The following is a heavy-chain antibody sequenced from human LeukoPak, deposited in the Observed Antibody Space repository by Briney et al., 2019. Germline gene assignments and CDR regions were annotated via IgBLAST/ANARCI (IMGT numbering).Heavy chain of an antibody. CDR3: ARTAARRFDY. CDR2: INPTGGSS. Sequence: ASVKVSCKASGYTFPSYFMHWVRQAPGQGLEWMGIINPTGGSSTYAQKFQGRVTMTRDTSTSTVYMELSSLRSDDTAVYYCARTAARRFDYWGQGTLVTVSS. CDR1: GYTFPSYF. V-gene: IGHV1-46*01. D-gene: IGHD6-6*01. J-gene: IGHJ4*02.